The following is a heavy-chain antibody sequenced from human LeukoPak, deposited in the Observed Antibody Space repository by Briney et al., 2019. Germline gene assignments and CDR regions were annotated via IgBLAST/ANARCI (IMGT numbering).Heavy chain of an antibody. CDR1: GFTFSDHY. CDR2: TRNKANSYTT. Sequence: GGSLGLSCAASGFTFSDHYMDWVRQAPGKGLEWVGRTRNKANSYTTEYAASVKGRFTISRDDSKNSLYLQMNSLKTEDTAVYYCAREVISPSDAFDIWGQGTMVTVSS. CDR3: AREVISPSDAFDI. V-gene: IGHV3-72*01. D-gene: IGHD2-21*01. J-gene: IGHJ3*02.